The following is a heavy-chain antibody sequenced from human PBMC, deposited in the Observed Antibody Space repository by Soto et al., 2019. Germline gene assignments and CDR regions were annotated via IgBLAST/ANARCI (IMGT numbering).Heavy chain of an antibody. Sequence: SSVKVSCKAFGYTFTSYAVHCLRQAPGQGLEWMGGIIPIFGTTNYAQRFHGRVTITADKSTSTVYMELYSLKSEDTFVYYCARELGSCDDPVDYWGQGTLVTVS. J-gene: IGHJ4*02. CDR1: GYTFTSYA. CDR2: IIPIFGTT. V-gene: IGHV1-69*06. CDR3: ARELGSCDDPVDY. D-gene: IGHD1-1*01.